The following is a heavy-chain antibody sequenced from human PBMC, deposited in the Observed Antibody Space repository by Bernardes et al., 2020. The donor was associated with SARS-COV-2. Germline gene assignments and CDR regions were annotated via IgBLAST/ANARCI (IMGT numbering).Heavy chain of an antibody. CDR1: GFTFSSST. CDR2: ISRTSHSI. D-gene: IGHD3-22*01. Sequence: GEALRLSCAASGFTFSSSTIHCVRQAPGPGLALVSSISRTSHSIYYAASVQGRFTIPRDNGENSLYLQMNSLRADDTAVYYCARSMKYYDATGHYYESYYYGLDVSGKGTTVTVSS. V-gene: IGHV3-21*01. J-gene: IGHJ6*04. CDR3: ARSMKYYDATGHYYESYYYGLDV.